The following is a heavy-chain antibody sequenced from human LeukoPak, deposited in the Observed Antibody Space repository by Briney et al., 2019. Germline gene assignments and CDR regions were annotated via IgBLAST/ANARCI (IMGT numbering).Heavy chain of an antibody. Sequence: PSETVSLTCTVSVGSISGYYWSWLRQPPGKGLEWLGYIYSSGSTTYNSSLKSRVTISVDTSKNQFSLKLSSVTAADTAVYYCARRAVAENYFDYWGQGTLVTVSS. CDR2: IYSSGST. J-gene: IGHJ4*02. V-gene: IGHV4-4*09. D-gene: IGHD6-19*01. CDR1: VGSISGYY. CDR3: ARRAVAENYFDY.